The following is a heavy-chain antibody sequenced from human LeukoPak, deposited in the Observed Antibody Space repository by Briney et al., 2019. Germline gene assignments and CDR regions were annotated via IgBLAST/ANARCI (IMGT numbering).Heavy chain of an antibody. CDR3: ARRYCSGSTCYYFDT. CDR1: GYSFTSHW. Sequence: GESLKISCKGSGYSFTSHWIGWVRQTPGKGMEWMGIIYPGESGTRYSPSFQGQVTISADKSISTAYLQWSSLKASDTAMYYCARRYCSGSTCYYFDTWGQGTLVTVSS. V-gene: IGHV5-51*01. J-gene: IGHJ4*02. D-gene: IGHD2-15*01. CDR2: IYPGESGT.